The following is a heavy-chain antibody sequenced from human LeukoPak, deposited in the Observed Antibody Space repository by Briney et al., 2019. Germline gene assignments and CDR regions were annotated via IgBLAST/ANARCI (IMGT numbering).Heavy chain of an antibody. V-gene: IGHV3-23*01. CDR1: GFTFSIYA. J-gene: IGHJ4*02. D-gene: IGHD2-2*01. CDR2: ISGSGGST. CDR3: AKTVVPASPVPGVSY. Sequence: GGSLRLSCAASGFTFSIYAMSWVRQAPGKGLEWVSAISGSGGSTYYADSVKGRFTISRDNSKNTLYLQMNSLRAEDTAVYYCAKTVVPASPVPGVSYWGQGTLVTVSS.